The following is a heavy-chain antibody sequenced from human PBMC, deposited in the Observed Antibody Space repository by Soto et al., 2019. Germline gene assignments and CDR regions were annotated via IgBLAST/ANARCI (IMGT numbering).Heavy chain of an antibody. CDR1: GFTFRRYA. CDR2: ISGSGGST. Sequence: PGGCLRLSCAASGFTFRRYAMSCVRHAPGKGLEWVSAISGSGGSTYYADSVKGRFTISRDNSKNTLYLQMNSLRAEDTAVYYCAKDAPDHDFCLDYWGQGTLVTVSS. J-gene: IGHJ4*02. CDR3: AKDAPDHDFCLDY. V-gene: IGHV3-23*01. D-gene: IGHD3-3*01.